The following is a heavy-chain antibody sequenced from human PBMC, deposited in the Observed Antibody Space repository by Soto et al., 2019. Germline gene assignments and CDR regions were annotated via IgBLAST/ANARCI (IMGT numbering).Heavy chain of an antibody. Sequence: QVQLQESGPGLVKPSGTLSLTCAVSGGSSSSSNWWSWVRQPPGKGLEWIGEIYHSGSTNYNPSLKSRDTISVDKSKNQFSLKLSSVTAADTAVYYCARCSKGGGSGSYVADYWGQGTLVTVSS. J-gene: IGHJ4*02. CDR1: GGSSSSSNW. CDR2: IYHSGST. CDR3: ARCSKGGGSGSYVADY. D-gene: IGHD3-10*01. V-gene: IGHV4-4*02.